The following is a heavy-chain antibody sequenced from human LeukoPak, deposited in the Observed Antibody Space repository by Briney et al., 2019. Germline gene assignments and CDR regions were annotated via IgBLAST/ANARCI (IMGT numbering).Heavy chain of an antibody. D-gene: IGHD3-22*01. V-gene: IGHV3-48*03. CDR1: GFTFSSYE. Sequence: GGSLRLSCAASGFTFSSYEMNWVRKAPGKGLEWVSYISSSGSTIYYADSVKGRFTISRDNAKNSLYLQMNSLRAEDTAVYYCARDRYYYDSSGYYPDAFDIWGQGTMVTVSS. CDR3: ARDRYYYDSSGYYPDAFDI. J-gene: IGHJ3*02. CDR2: ISSSGSTI.